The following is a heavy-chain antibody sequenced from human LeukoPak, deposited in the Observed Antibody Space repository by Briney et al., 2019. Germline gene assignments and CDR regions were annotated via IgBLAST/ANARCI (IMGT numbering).Heavy chain of an antibody. CDR3: ARRLSGRLDY. Sequence: SETLSLTCAVYGGTFSYYYWSWIRQPPGKGLEWIGEINHRGSTNSNPSLKSRVTMSVDTSKNQFSLKLSSVTAADTAVYYCARRLSGRLDYWGQGTLVTVSS. V-gene: IGHV4-34*01. J-gene: IGHJ4*02. CDR2: INHRGST. CDR1: GGTFSYYY.